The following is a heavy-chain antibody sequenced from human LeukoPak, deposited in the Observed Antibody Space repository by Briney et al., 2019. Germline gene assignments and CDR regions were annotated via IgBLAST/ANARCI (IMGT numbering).Heavy chain of an antibody. D-gene: IGHD6-19*01. Sequence: EASVKVSCKASGYTFTSYDINWVRQATGQGLEWMGWMNPNSGNTGYAQKFQGRVTITRNTSISTAYMELSSLRSEDTAVYYCARTSPLSSGWYVPANEYWGQGTLVTVSS. CDR1: GYTFTSYD. CDR3: ARTSPLSSGWYVPANEY. V-gene: IGHV1-8*03. J-gene: IGHJ4*02. CDR2: MNPNSGNT.